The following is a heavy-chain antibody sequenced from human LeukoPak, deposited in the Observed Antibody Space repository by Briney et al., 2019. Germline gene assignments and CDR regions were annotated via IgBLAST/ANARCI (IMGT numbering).Heavy chain of an antibody. V-gene: IGHV4-59*01. Sequence: SETLSLTCTVSGGSISSYYWSWIRQPPGKGLEWIGYIYYSGSTNYNPSLKSRVTISVDTSKNQFSLKLSSVTAADAAVYYCARSLRYCSGGSCYYYFDYWGQGTLVTVSS. CDR1: GGSISSYY. CDR3: ARSLRYCSGGSCYYYFDY. D-gene: IGHD2-15*01. J-gene: IGHJ4*02. CDR2: IYYSGST.